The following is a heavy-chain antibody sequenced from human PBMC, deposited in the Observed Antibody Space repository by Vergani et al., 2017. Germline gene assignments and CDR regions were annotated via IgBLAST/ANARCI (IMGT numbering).Heavy chain of an antibody. Sequence: QVQLQQWGAGLLKPSETLSLTCAVYGGSFSGYYWSWIRQPPGKGLEWIGEINHSGSTNYNPSLKSRVTISVDTSKNQFSLKLSSVTAADTAVYYCARARYGAWVDYWGQGTLVTVSS. D-gene: IGHD4-17*01. J-gene: IGHJ4*02. V-gene: IGHV4-34*01. CDR1: GGSFSGYY. CDR2: INHSGST. CDR3: ARARYGAWVDY.